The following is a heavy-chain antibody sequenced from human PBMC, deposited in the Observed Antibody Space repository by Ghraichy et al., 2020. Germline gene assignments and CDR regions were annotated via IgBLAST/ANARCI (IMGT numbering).Heavy chain of an antibody. CDR1: GYTFTSYG. Sequence: ASVKVSCKASGYTFTSYGISWVRQAPGQGLEWMGWISAYNGNTNYAQKLQGRVTMTTDTSTSTAYMELRSLRSDDTAVYYCARDSQWELPEDYTQFDYWGQGTLVTVSS. J-gene: IGHJ4*02. CDR2: ISAYNGNT. CDR3: ARDSQWELPEDYTQFDY. V-gene: IGHV1-18*01. D-gene: IGHD1-26*01.